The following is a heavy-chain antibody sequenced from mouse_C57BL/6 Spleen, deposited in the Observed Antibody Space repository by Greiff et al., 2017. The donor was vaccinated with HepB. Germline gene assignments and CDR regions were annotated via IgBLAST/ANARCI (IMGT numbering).Heavy chain of an antibody. CDR2: IYPGDGDT. D-gene: IGHD2-5*01. CDR3: ASYYSNYAWFAY. CDR1: GYAFSSYW. Sequence: VQLQQSGAELVKPGASVKISCKASGYAFSSYWMNWVKQRPGKGLEWIGQIYPGDGDTNYNGKFKGKATLTADKASSTAYMQLSSLTSEDSAVYFCASYYSNYAWFAYWGQGTLVTVSA. V-gene: IGHV1-80*01. J-gene: IGHJ3*01.